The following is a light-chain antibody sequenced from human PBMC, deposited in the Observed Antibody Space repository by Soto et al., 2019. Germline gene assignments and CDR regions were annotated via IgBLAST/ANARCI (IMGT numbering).Light chain of an antibody. J-gene: IGLJ1*01. CDR3: SSYTTSNTRQIV. Sequence: SALSQLASVYGSPGQSITISCTGNSSNVGGYNYVSWYQHHPCKAPKLMIFDVSNRPLGVSNRFSGSKSGNTASLTISGLQPEDEADYYCSSYTTSNTRQIVFGTGTKFTVL. CDR1: SSNVGGYNY. V-gene: IGLV2-14*03. CDR2: DVS.